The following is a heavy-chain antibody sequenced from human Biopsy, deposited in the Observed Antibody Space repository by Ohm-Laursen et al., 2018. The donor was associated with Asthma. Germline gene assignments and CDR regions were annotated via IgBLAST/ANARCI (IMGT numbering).Heavy chain of an antibody. CDR3: ARQSGQDYGDSSGFDI. CDR1: GFVFSQRG. D-gene: IGHD3-22*01. CDR2: VSSDGHNK. Sequence: SLRLSCTAAGFVFSQRGMHWVRQGPGKGLEWVALVSSDGHNKYYEDSVKGRFTISRDNSRNRLYLQINRLTVEDSAVYFCARQSGQDYGDSSGFDIWGQGTKVAVSS. V-gene: IGHV3-30*03. J-gene: IGHJ3*02.